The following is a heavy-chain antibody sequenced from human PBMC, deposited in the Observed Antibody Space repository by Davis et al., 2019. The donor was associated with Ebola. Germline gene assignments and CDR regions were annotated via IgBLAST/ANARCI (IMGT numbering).Heavy chain of an antibody. D-gene: IGHD4-17*01. J-gene: IGHJ3*02. CDR1: GFTFSTYA. Sequence: GGSLRLSCTTSGFTFSTYALSWVRQAPGKGLEWVANIKQDGSEKYYADSVKGHFTISRDNSKNTLSLQMNSLRAEDTAVYYCARVATTETIGWLRAFDIWGQGTVVTVSS. V-gene: IGHV3-7*03. CDR2: IKQDGSEK. CDR3: ARVATTETIGWLRAFDI.